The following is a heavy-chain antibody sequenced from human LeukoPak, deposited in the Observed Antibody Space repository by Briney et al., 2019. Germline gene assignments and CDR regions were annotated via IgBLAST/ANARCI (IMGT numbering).Heavy chain of an antibody. J-gene: IGHJ4*02. CDR3: ARHRNSQSTGAGDY. CDR1: GYTVAAYY. D-gene: IGHD1-26*01. CDR2: INPNTGGP. V-gene: IGHV1-2*02. Sequence: ASVKVSCKASGYTVAAYYRHWVRQAPGQGLEWMGWINPNTGGPFYAQRFQGRVTMTWDTSISTAYMELTRVTSDDTAIYYCARHRNSQSTGAGDYWGQGTLLSVSS.